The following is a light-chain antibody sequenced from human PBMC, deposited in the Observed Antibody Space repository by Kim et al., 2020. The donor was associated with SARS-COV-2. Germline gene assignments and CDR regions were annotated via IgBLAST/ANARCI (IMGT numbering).Light chain of an antibody. CDR1: QGINWW. Sequence: ASVGGTIPVPRRPGQGINWWLALCHQKTRKAPKPLIYKASNFPSGVPSKFSGRGFGTEFALTISTLQPAGFATYFCQQYDCYYGYSFGRGTKLEI. CDR3: QQYDCYYGYS. CDR2: KAS. J-gene: IGKJ2*03. V-gene: IGKV1-5*03.